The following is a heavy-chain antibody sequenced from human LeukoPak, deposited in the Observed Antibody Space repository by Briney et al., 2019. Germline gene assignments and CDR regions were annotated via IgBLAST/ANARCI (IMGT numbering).Heavy chain of an antibody. D-gene: IGHD1-26*01. CDR2: IIPIFGTA. V-gene: IGHV1-69*13. J-gene: IGHJ4*02. Sequence: GASVKVSCKASGGTFSSYAISWVRQAPGQGLEWMGGIIPIFGTANYAQKFQGRVTITADESTSTAYMELSSLRSDDTAVYYCASGSGSYYIGYWGQGTLVTVSS. CDR3: ASGSGSYYIGY. CDR1: GGTFSSYA.